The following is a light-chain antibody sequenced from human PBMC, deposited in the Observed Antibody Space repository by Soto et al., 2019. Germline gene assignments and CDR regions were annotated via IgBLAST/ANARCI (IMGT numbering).Light chain of an antibody. CDR1: QSVNSY. V-gene: IGKV3-11*01. J-gene: IGKJ5*01. Sequence: EIVLTQSPATLSLSPGERGTLSFRASQSVNSYLAWFQQKPGQAPRLLIYDASNRATGIPARFSGSGSETDFSLTISSLEPEDFAVYYCQQRSSSITFGQGTRLEIK. CDR2: DAS. CDR3: QQRSSSIT.